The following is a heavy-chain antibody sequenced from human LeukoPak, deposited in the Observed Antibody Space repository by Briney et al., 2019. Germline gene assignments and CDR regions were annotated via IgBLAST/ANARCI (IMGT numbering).Heavy chain of an antibody. CDR3: TSDPTFYSGRYCFDY. D-gene: IGHD1-26*01. Sequence: ASVKVSCTASGFTFSNSAVQWVRQARGQRLEWIGWIVVGSGNTNYAQKFQERVTITRDMSTSTAYMELSRLRSEDTAVYYCTSDPTFYSGRYCFDYCGQGTLVTVSS. CDR1: GFTFSNSA. V-gene: IGHV1-58*01. J-gene: IGHJ4*02. CDR2: IVVGSGNT.